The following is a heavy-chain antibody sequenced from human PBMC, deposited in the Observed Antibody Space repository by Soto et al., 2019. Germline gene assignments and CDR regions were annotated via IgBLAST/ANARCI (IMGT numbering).Heavy chain of an antibody. CDR2: INTGNGNT. Sequence: ASVTVSCTASGYTFTSYAMHWVRQAPGQRLEWMGWINTGNGNTKYSQKFQARVTITRDTSASTAYMELSSLRSEDTAVYYCARAQGGSSGSFYYYGMDVWGHGTMVTVSS. V-gene: IGHV1-3*04. CDR3: ARAQGGSSGSFYYYGMDV. J-gene: IGHJ6*02. CDR1: GYTFTSYA. D-gene: IGHD6-19*01.